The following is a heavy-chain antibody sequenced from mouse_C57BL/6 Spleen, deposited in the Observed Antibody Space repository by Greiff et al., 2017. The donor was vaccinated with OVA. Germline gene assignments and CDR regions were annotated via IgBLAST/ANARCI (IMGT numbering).Heavy chain of an antibody. CDR3: ARRGIYYDYEGAMDY. CDR2: IDPSDSYT. V-gene: IGHV1-69*01. D-gene: IGHD2-4*01. Sequence: QVQLQQPGAELVMPGASVKLSCKASGYTFTSYWMHWVKQRPGQGLEWIGEIDPSDSYTNYNQKFKGKSTLTVDKSSSTAYMQLSSLTSEDSAVYYCARRGIYYDYEGAMDYWGQGTSVTVSS. J-gene: IGHJ4*01. CDR1: GYTFTSYW.